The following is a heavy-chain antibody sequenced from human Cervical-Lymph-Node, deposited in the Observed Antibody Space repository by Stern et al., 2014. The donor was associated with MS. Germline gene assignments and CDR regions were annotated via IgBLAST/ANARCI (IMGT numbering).Heavy chain of an antibody. Sequence: QVQLVQSGAEVKKPGSSVNVSCKASGGTFISSYAITWMRQAPGQGLEWMGRIIPTLGLPNYAQKFQGRLTITADTSTCTVYMYLTSLRSEDTAVYYCARGIVSNRAAATQHNLFDPWGQGTLVTVSS. CDR2: IIPTLGLP. CDR1: GGTFISSYA. D-gene: IGHD2-15*01. CDR3: ARGIVSNRAAATQHNLFDP. J-gene: IGHJ5*02. V-gene: IGHV1-69*04.